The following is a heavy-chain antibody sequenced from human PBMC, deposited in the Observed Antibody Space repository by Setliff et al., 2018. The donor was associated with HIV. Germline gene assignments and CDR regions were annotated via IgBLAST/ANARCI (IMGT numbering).Heavy chain of an antibody. Sequence: PSETLSLTCAVSGDSMSSGDYSWNWIRQSPGKGLEWIGYIDPSGRTYYNPSLKNRVTMSIDRSKKQFSLNLSSVTAADTALYFCVREGAGSGSYYLDFWGQGILVTVSS. CDR1: GDSMSSGDYS. CDR2: IDPSGRT. D-gene: IGHD3-10*01. CDR3: VREGAGSGSYYLDF. J-gene: IGHJ4*02. V-gene: IGHV4-30-2*06.